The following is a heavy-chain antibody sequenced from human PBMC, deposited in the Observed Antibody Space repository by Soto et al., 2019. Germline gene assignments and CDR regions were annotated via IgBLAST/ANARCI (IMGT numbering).Heavy chain of an antibody. CDR1: GGSISSYY. CDR3: ARVSRFGWFDP. CDR2: IYYSGST. V-gene: IGHV4-59*01. Sequence: PSETLSLTCTVSGGSISSYYWSWIRQPPGKGLEWIGYIYYSGSTNYNPSLKSRVTISVDTSKNQFSLKLSSVTAADTAVYYCARVSRFGWFDPWGQGTLVTVSS. D-gene: IGHD3-3*01. J-gene: IGHJ5*02.